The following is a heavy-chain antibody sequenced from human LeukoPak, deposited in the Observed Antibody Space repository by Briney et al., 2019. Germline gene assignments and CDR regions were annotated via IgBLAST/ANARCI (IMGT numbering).Heavy chain of an antibody. V-gene: IGHV3-23*01. D-gene: IGHD2-15*01. Sequence: GGSLRLSCAASGFTFSTYAVNWVRQAPGKGLEWVSTSGSGDSTYYADSVKGRFTISRDNSKDTLYLQMSSVRVDDTAVYYCARDRLYCSGGSCYPTKAGALSKYYYYYYGMDVWGQGTTVTVSS. CDR3: ARDRLYCSGGSCYPTKAGALSKYYYYYYGMDV. CDR1: GFTFSTYA. CDR2: SGSGDST. J-gene: IGHJ6*02.